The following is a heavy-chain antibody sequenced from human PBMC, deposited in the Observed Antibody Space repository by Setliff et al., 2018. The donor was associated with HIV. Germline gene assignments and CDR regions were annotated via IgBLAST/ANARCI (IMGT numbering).Heavy chain of an antibody. Sequence: SETLSLTCTVSGGSMTSSNYYWGWIRQSPGKGLEWIGSISSSGSTTYHPSLKSRVTISVDTSKNQFSLKLSSVTAADTAVYYCARSVGYCSGAYYFDLWSQGTLVTVSS. D-gene: IGHD2-15*01. CDR3: ARSVGYCSGAYYFDL. CDR2: ISSSGST. V-gene: IGHV4-39*07. J-gene: IGHJ4*02. CDR1: GGSMTSSNYY.